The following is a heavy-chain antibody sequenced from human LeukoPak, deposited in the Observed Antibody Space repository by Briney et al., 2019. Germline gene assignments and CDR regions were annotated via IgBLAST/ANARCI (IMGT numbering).Heavy chain of an antibody. Sequence: NPGGSLRLSCAASGFTFSSYSMNWVRQAPGKGLEWVSSISSSSSYIYYADSVKGRFTISRDNAKNSLYLQMNSLRAEDTAVYYCARRRGPDGGYRRTSDAFDIWGQGTMVTVSS. CDR2: ISSSSSYI. CDR1: GFTFSSYS. V-gene: IGHV3-21*01. D-gene: IGHD2-15*01. CDR3: ARRRGPDGGYRRTSDAFDI. J-gene: IGHJ3*02.